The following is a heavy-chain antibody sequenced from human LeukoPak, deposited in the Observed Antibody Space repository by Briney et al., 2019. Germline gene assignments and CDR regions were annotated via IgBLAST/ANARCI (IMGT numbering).Heavy chain of an antibody. D-gene: IGHD5-12*01. CDR2: INSDGSST. V-gene: IGHV3-74*01. Sequence: PGGSLRLSCAASGFTFSSYWMHWVRQAPGKGLVWVSRINSDGSSTSYADSVKGRFTISGDNAKNTLYLQMNSLRAEDTAVYYCARSYSGYEFDYWGQGTLVTVSS. CDR1: GFTFSSYW. CDR3: ARSYSGYEFDY. J-gene: IGHJ4*02.